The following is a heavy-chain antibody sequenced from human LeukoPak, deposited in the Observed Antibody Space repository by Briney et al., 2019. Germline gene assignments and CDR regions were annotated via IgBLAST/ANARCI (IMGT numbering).Heavy chain of an antibody. D-gene: IGHD6-6*01. CDR3: ARQLAARKEIDY. Sequence: PSETLSLTCTVSGGSISSYYWSWIRQPPGKGLEWIGYIYTSGSTNYNPSLKSRVTISVDTSKNQFSLKLSSVTAADTAVYYCARQLAARKEIDYWGQGTLVRVST. J-gene: IGHJ4*02. CDR2: IYTSGST. CDR1: GGSISSYY. V-gene: IGHV4-4*09.